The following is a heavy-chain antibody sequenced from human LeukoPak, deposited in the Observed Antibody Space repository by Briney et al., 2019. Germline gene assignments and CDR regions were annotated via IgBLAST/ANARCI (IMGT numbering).Heavy chain of an antibody. CDR3: AKDGGYDFWSGYPISLYYMDV. J-gene: IGHJ6*03. Sequence: GGSLRLSCAASGLTFSSYGMHWVRQAPGKGLEWVAFIRYDGSNKYYADSVKGRFTISRDNSKNTLYLQMNSLRAEDTAVYYCAKDGGYDFWSGYPISLYYMDVWGKGTTVTVSS. CDR1: GLTFSSYG. V-gene: IGHV3-30*02. D-gene: IGHD3-3*01. CDR2: IRYDGSNK.